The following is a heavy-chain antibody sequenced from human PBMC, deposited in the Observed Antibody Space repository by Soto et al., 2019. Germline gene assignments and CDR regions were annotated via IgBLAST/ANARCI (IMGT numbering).Heavy chain of an antibody. J-gene: IGHJ6*03. D-gene: IGHD5-12*01. CDR2: IYSGGST. V-gene: IGHV3-66*01. CDR3: ATEVYDSYHLDYYYMDV. Sequence: EVQLVESGGGLVQPGGSLRLSCAASGFTVSSNYMSWVRQAPGKGLEWVSVIYSGGSTYYADSVKGRFTISRDNSKSTLYLQINSLRAEDTAVYYCATEVYDSYHLDYYYMDVWGKGTTVTVSS. CDR1: GFTVSSNY.